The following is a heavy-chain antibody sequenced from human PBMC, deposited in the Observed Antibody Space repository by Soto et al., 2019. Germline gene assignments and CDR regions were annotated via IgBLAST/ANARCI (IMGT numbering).Heavy chain of an antibody. D-gene: IGHD1-7*01. V-gene: IGHV6-1*01. CDR3: AGTTSHYWYYMDV. Sequence: SQTLSLTCAISGDSVSSNSAAWNWIRQSPSRGLEWLGRTYYRTRWYNDYAVSVRSRITVNPDTSKNQFSLQLTSVTPEDTAVYYCAGTTSHYWYYMDVWGKGTTVTVSS. CDR1: GDSVSSNSAA. J-gene: IGHJ6*03. CDR2: TYYRTRWYN.